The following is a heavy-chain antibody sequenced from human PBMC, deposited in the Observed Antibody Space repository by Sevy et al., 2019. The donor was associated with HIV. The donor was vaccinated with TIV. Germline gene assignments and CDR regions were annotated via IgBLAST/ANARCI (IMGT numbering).Heavy chain of an antibody. Sequence: GGSLRLSCAASGFTFSSYGMHWVRQAPGKGLEWVAFIRYDGSNKYYADSVKGRFTISRDNSKNTLYLQMNSLGAEDTAVYYCAKDGGRYSSSWYRTGGYFQHWGQGTLVTVSS. CDR2: IRYDGSNK. CDR1: GFTFSSYG. D-gene: IGHD6-13*01. CDR3: AKDGGRYSSSWYRTGGYFQH. J-gene: IGHJ1*01. V-gene: IGHV3-30*02.